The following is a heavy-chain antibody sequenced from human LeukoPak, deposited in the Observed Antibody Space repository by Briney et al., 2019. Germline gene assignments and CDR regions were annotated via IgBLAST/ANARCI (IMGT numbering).Heavy chain of an antibody. D-gene: IGHD6-13*01. CDR3: ARDRNGSSWYRYYYYYYMDV. CDR1: VFTLSSYE. Sequence: GVTLRLSCAASVFTLSSYEMHWVRQAPGKGLEWVSFICSSGSNKYYADSVKGRFTISGDNAKNTLYVHMNSLRAEDTSVLYCARDRNGSSWYRYYYYYYMDVWGKGTTVTVSS. J-gene: IGHJ6*03. V-gene: IGHV3-48*03. CDR2: ICSSGSNK.